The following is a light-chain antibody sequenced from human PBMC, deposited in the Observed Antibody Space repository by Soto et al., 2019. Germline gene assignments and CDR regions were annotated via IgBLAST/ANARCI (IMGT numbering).Light chain of an antibody. CDR1: QGIFNF. J-gene: IGKJ1*01. CDR3: QKYNSAPQT. V-gene: IGKV1-27*01. CDR2: AAS. Sequence: DIQMTQSPSSLSASVGDRVTITCRASQGIFNFLAWYQQKPGKGPELLIYAASTLQSGVPSRFSGSGSGTDFTVTISSLQPEDVATYFCQKYNSAPQTFGQGTKVEIK.